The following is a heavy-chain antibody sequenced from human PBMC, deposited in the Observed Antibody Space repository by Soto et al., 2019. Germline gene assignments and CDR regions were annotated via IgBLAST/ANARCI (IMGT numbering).Heavy chain of an antibody. CDR3: ARGQYYYDSNYYDMDV. Sequence: GASVKVSCKASGYTFTDYYMHWVRQAPGQGLEWMGWINPNSGGTKYAQKFQGRVTMTRDTSISTAYMELSRLRSDDTAVYYCARGQYYYDSNYYDMDVWGQGTTVTVPS. V-gene: IGHV1-2*02. CDR1: GYTFTDYY. D-gene: IGHD3-22*01. J-gene: IGHJ6*02. CDR2: INPNSGGT.